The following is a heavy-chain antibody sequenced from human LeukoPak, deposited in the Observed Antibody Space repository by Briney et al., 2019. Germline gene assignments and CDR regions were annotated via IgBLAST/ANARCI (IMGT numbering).Heavy chain of an antibody. J-gene: IGHJ4*02. D-gene: IGHD3-10*01. CDR2: ISYDGNNK. CDR1: GLTFSSYN. V-gene: IGHV3-30*18. Sequence: PGGSLRLSCAASGLTFSSYNMHWVRQAPGKGPEWVAVISYDGNNKYYADSVKGRFTISRDNSKNTLHLQMNGLRAEDTAVYYCAKGYDYRSGAGSFDYWGQGTLVTVSS. CDR3: AKGYDYRSGAGSFDY.